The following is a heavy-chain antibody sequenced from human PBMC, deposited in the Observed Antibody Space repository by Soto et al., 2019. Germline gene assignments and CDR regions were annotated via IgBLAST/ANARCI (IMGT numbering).Heavy chain of an antibody. CDR3: ARWRGSSWLFDY. J-gene: IGHJ4*02. CDR1: GFTVSTNY. V-gene: IGHV3-66*01. D-gene: IGHD6-13*01. Sequence: GGSLRLSCAASGFTVSTNYMSWVRQAPGKGLEWVSIIYSGGNTYYADSVKGRFTISRDNSKNTLYLQMNSLRAEDTAVYYCARWRGSSWLFDYWGQGTLVTVS. CDR2: IYSGGNT.